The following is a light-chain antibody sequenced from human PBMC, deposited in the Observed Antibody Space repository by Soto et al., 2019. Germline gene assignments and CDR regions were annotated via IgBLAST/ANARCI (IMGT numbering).Light chain of an antibody. V-gene: IGKV3-15*01. Sequence: MMMTQSPATLSVSPGERVTLSCRTSHSVNSHVAWYQQKPGQAPRLLLYGASTRATGIPVRFSGSGFGTEFTLTISSLQSEDFAVYYCQQRSNWPPVTFGGGTKVDIK. CDR2: GAS. CDR1: HSVNSH. J-gene: IGKJ4*01. CDR3: QQRSNWPPVT.